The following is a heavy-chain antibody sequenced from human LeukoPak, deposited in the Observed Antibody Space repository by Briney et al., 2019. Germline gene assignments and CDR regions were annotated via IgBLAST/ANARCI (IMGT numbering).Heavy chain of an antibody. D-gene: IGHD2-2*01. CDR1: GFTFSRSW. V-gene: IGHV3-23*01. Sequence: GGSLRLSCADSGFTFSRSWMSWVRQAPGKGLEWVSAISVSGNTYHADSVKGRFTISRDSSKNTLYLQMNSLRAEDTAVYYCARDQGLGPTYCSSTSCYLGPTTDYWGQGTLVTVSS. J-gene: IGHJ4*02. CDR2: ISVSGNT. CDR3: ARDQGLGPTYCSSTSCYLGPTTDY.